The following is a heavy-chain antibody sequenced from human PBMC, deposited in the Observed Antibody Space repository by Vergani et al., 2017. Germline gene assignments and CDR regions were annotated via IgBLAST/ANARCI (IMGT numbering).Heavy chain of an antibody. CDR3: AGQVAVAGEWWGPYYYYGMDV. CDR1: GYSFTSYW. D-gene: IGHD6-19*01. CDR2: IAPSDSYT. J-gene: IGHJ6*02. Sequence: EVQLVQSGAEVKKPGESLRISCKGSGYSFTSYWISWVRQMPGKGLEWMGWIAPSDSYTNYSPSFQGHVTISADKSISTAYLQWSSLKASDTAMYYCAGQVAVAGEWWGPYYYYGMDVWGQGTTVTVSS. V-gene: IGHV5-10-1*01.